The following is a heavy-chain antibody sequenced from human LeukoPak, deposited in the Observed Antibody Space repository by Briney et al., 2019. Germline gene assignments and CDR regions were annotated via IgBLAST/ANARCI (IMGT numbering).Heavy chain of an antibody. V-gene: IGHV3-11*04. CDR3: ARDLTKDYYDSSGYYY. CDR1: GFTVSSNY. CDR2: ISSSGSTI. Sequence: GGSLRLSCAASGFTVSSNYMSWIRQAPGKGLEWVSYISSSGSTIYYADSVKGRFTISRDNAKNSLYLQMDSLRAEDTAVYYCARDLTKDYYDSSGYYYWGQGTLVTVSS. J-gene: IGHJ4*02. D-gene: IGHD3-22*01.